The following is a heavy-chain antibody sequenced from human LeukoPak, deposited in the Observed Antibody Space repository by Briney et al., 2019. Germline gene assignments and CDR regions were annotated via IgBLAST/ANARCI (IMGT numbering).Heavy chain of an antibody. CDR3: ARDWRGDLDI. J-gene: IGHJ3*02. V-gene: IGHV3-30*02. CDR2: IRFDGSNT. CDR1: GFTFSSYG. D-gene: IGHD3-10*01. Sequence: QPGGSLRLSCAASGFTFSSYGMHWVRQAPGKGLEWVAFIRFDGSNTYYADSVKGRFTISRDNSKNTLYLRMNSLRAEETAVYYCARDWRGDLDIWGQGTMVTVSS.